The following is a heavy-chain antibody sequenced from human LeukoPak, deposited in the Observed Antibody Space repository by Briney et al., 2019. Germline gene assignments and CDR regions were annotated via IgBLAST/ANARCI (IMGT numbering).Heavy chain of an antibody. CDR3: ARTPEYYYDSSGYP. J-gene: IGHJ5*02. V-gene: IGHV4-59*01. D-gene: IGHD3-22*01. CDR1: GGSISSYY. CDR2: IYYSGST. Sequence: PSETLSLTCTVSGGSISSYYWSWIRQPPGKGLEWIGYIYYSGSTNYNPSLKSRVTISVDTSKNQFSLKLSSVTAADTAVYYCARTPEYYYDSSGYPWGQGTLVTVSS.